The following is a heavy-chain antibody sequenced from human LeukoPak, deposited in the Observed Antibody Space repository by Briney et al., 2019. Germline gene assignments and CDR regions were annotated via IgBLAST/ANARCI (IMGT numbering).Heavy chain of an antibody. V-gene: IGHV4-59*01. Sequence: PSETLSLTCAVYGGSFSGYYWSRIRQPPGKGLEWIGFIYYSGGTNYNPSLKSRVTISVDTSKNQFSLKLSSVTAADTAVYYCARVGYSSGWAYYFDYWGQGTLVTVSS. CDR2: IYYSGGT. CDR3: ARVGYSSGWAYYFDY. J-gene: IGHJ4*02. D-gene: IGHD6-19*01. CDR1: GGSFSGYY.